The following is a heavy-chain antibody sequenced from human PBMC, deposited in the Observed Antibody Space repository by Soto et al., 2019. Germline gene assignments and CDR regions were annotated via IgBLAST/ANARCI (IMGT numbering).Heavy chain of an antibody. V-gene: IGHV3-30-3*01. Sequence: PGGSLRLSXAASGFTFSSYAMHWVRQAPGKGLEWVAVISYDGSNKYYADSVKGRFTISRDNSKNTLYLQMNSLRAEDTAVYYCARGQVPYCGGDCYLYGMDVWGQGTTVTVSS. CDR1: GFTFSSYA. J-gene: IGHJ6*02. CDR3: ARGQVPYCGGDCYLYGMDV. CDR2: ISYDGSNK. D-gene: IGHD2-21*02.